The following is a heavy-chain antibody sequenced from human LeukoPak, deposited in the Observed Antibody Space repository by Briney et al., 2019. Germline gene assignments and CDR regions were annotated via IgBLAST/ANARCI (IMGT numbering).Heavy chain of an antibody. CDR2: IYYSGST. CDR3: ARDLGSGSYGTL. J-gene: IGHJ4*02. D-gene: IGHD3-10*01. CDR1: GGSISSYY. V-gene: IGHV4-59*01. Sequence: PSETLSLTCTVSGGSISSYYWSWIRQPPGKGLEWIGYIYYSGSTNYNPSLKSRVTISLDASKNQFSLKLSSVTAADTAVYYCARDLGSGSYGTLWGQGTLVTVSS.